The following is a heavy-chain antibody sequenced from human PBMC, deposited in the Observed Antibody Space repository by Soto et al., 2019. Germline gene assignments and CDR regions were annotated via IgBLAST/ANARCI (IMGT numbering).Heavy chain of an antibody. Sequence: SVKVACQASGGTFSSYTISWVRQAPGQGLEWMGRIIPILGIANYAQKFQGRVTITADKSTSTAYMELSSLRSEDTAVYYCARGDYSNYDFDYWGQGTLVTVSS. J-gene: IGHJ4*02. V-gene: IGHV1-69*02. CDR2: IIPILGIA. CDR1: GGTFSSYT. CDR3: ARGDYSNYDFDY. D-gene: IGHD4-4*01.